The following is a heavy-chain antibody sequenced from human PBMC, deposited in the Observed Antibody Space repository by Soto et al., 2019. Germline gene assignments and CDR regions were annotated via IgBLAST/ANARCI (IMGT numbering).Heavy chain of an antibody. D-gene: IGHD6-13*01. V-gene: IGHV4-59*01. CDR3: ARTAAGTGFDY. CDR2: IYYSGST. J-gene: IGHJ4*02. Sequence: SETLSLTXTVSGGSISSYYWSWIRQPPGKGLEWIGYIYYSGSTNYNPSLKSRVTISVDTSKNQFSLKLSSVTAADPAVYYCARTAAGTGFDYWGQGTLVTVSS. CDR1: GGSISSYY.